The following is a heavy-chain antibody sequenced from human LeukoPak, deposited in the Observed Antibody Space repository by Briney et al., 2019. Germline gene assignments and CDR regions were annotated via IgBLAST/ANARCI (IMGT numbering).Heavy chain of an antibody. J-gene: IGHJ4*02. D-gene: IGHD3-10*01. V-gene: IGHV3-7*01. CDR2: IKEDGSEK. Sequence: GGSLRLSCAASGFTLSSYWMNWVRQAPGKGLEWVAHIKEDGSEKYYVDSVKGRFTISRDNAKNSLYLQMNSLRAEDRAVYYCARDGDPHYYGSGSHDYWGQGTLVTVSS. CDR3: ARDGDPHYYGSGSHDY. CDR1: GFTLSSYW.